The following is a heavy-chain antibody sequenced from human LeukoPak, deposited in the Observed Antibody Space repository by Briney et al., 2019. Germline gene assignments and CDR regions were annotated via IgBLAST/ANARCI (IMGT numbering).Heavy chain of an antibody. Sequence: SGGSLRLSCAASGFTFSSYWMSWVRQAPGKGLEWVANIKQDGSEKYYVDSVKGRFTISRDNAKNSVYLQMSSLRAEDTGVYYCATTLNIATPGHLWGQGALVTVSS. CDR1: GFTFSSYW. CDR3: ATTLNIATPGHL. V-gene: IGHV3-7*01. CDR2: IKQDGSEK. D-gene: IGHD6-13*01. J-gene: IGHJ4*02.